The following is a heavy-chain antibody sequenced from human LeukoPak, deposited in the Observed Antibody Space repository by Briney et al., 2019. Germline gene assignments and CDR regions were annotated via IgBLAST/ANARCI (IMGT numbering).Heavy chain of an antibody. Sequence: ASVKVSCKASGYTFTVYYMHWVRQAPGQGLEWMGWINPNSGGTNYAQKFQGRVTMTRDTSISTAYMELSRLRSDDTAVYYCARERGYSGYDYNWFDPWGQGTLVTVSS. CDR1: GYTFTVYY. D-gene: IGHD5-12*01. V-gene: IGHV1-2*02. CDR2: INPNSGGT. CDR3: ARERGYSGYDYNWFDP. J-gene: IGHJ5*02.